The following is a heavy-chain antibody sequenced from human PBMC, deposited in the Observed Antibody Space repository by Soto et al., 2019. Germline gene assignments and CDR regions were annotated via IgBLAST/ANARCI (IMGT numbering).Heavy chain of an antibody. CDR2: INAGNGNT. J-gene: IGHJ4*02. Sequence: SVKVSCKASWYTFTSYAMHCVLQAPGQRLDWMGCINAGNGNTKYSQKFQGRVTITRDTSASTAYMELSSLRSEDTAVYYCARVLMVYRLIDYWGQGTLVTVSS. CDR1: WYTFTSYA. D-gene: IGHD2-8*01. V-gene: IGHV1-3*01. CDR3: ARVLMVYRLIDY.